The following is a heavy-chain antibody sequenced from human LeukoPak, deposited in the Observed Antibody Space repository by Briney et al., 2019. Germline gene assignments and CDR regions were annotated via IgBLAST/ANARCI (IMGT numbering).Heavy chain of an antibody. D-gene: IGHD3-10*01. V-gene: IGHV1-8*01. J-gene: IGHJ5*02. CDR1: GYTFTSYD. CDR3: ARDVAGYYYGSGSSVGWFDP. Sequence: ASVKVSCKASGYTFTSYDINWVRQATGQGLEWMGWMNPNSGNTGYAQKLQGRVTMTTDTSTSTAYMELRSLRSGDTAVYYCARDVAGYYYGSGSSVGWFDPWGQGTLVTVSS. CDR2: MNPNSGNT.